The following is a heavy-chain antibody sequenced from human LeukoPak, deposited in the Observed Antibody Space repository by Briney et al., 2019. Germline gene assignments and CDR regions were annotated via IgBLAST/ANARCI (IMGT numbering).Heavy chain of an antibody. CDR3: VRRNLFDY. J-gene: IGHJ4*02. V-gene: IGHV3-7*03. Sequence: GGSLRLSCAVSGFTFSRYWMSWLRQAPGKGRECVASISQVGTKQYYVDSVRGRFTISRDDAKNSVYLQMNNLRVQDKAVYYCVRRNLFDYWGQGTLVTVSS. CDR1: GFTFSRYW. CDR2: ISQVGTKQ.